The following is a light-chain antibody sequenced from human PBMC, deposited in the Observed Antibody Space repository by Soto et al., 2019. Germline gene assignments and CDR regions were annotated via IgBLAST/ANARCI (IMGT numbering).Light chain of an antibody. CDR2: GAS. CDR1: QSVSSSY. Sequence: EIVLTQSPGTLSLSPGERATLSCRASQSVSSSYLAWYQQKPGQAPRLLIYGASSRATGIPDRFSGSGSGTDFILTISRLEPEDFALYYCQQYGSAPCTFGQGTKV. V-gene: IGKV3-20*01. CDR3: QQYGSAPCT. J-gene: IGKJ1*01.